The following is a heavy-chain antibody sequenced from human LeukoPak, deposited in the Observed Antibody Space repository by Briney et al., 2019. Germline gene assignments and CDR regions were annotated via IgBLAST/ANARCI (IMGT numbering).Heavy chain of an antibody. CDR2: FDPEDGET. V-gene: IGHV1-24*01. CDR1: GYTLTELS. CDR3: AAPLGRWLQGPNWVYFDY. Sequence: GASVKVSCKVSGYTLTELSMHWVRQAPGKGLEWMGGFDPEDGETIYAQKFQGRVTTTEDTSTDTAYMELSSLRSEDTAVYYCAAPLGRWLQGPNWVYFDYWGQGTLVTVSS. D-gene: IGHD5-24*01. J-gene: IGHJ4*02.